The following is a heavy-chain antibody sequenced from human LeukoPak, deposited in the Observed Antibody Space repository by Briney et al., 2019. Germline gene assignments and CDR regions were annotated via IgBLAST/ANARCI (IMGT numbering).Heavy chain of an antibody. CDR2: INPNSGGT. D-gene: IGHD3-10*01. CDR1: GYTFTGYY. Sequence: GASVKVSCKASGYTFTGYYMHWVRQAPGQGLEWMGWINPNSGGTNYAQKFQGRVTMTRDTSISTAYMELSRLRSDDTAVYYCARAGPYYYGSGSYYRQEYNWFDPWGQGTLVTVSS. J-gene: IGHJ5*02. V-gene: IGHV1-2*02. CDR3: ARAGPYYYGSGSYYRQEYNWFDP.